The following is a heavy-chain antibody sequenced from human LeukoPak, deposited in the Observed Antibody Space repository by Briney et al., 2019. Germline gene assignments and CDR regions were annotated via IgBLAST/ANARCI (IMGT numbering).Heavy chain of an antibody. CDR3: ATDLPRYCSSTSCRRNFDY. Sequence: ASVKVSCKVSGYTLTELTMHWVRQAPGKGLEWMGGFDPENGETIYAQKFQGRVTMTEDTSTDTAYMELSSLRSEDTAVYYCATDLPRYCSSTSCRRNFDYWGRGTLVTVSS. D-gene: IGHD2-2*01. J-gene: IGHJ4*02. CDR1: GYTLTELT. V-gene: IGHV1-24*01. CDR2: FDPENGET.